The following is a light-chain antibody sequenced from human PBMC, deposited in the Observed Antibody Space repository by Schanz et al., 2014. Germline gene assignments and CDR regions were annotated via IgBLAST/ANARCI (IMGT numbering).Light chain of an antibody. CDR2: EVS. CDR1: SSDVGSNNI. CDR3: SSYTSSSTLI. Sequence: QSALTQPASVSGSPGQSITISCTGTSSDVGSNNIVSWYQQHPGKAPKLMIYEVSKRPSGVPDRFSGSKSGNTASLTISGLQAEDEADYYCSSYTSSSTLIFGGGTKLTVL. J-gene: IGLJ2*01. V-gene: IGLV2-14*02.